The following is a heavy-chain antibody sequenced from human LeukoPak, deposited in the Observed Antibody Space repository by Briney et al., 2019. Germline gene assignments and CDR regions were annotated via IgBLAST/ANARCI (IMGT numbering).Heavy chain of an antibody. Sequence: ASVKLSCKASGGTFSSYAISWGRQAPGQGLEWMGGIIPIFGTANYAQKFQGRVTITTDESTSKAYMELSSLRSEDTAVYYCARGRNGYSSSWYGDWFDPWGQGTLVTVSS. V-gene: IGHV1-69*05. CDR1: GGTFSSYA. D-gene: IGHD6-13*01. CDR3: ARGRNGYSSSWYGDWFDP. J-gene: IGHJ5*02. CDR2: IIPIFGTA.